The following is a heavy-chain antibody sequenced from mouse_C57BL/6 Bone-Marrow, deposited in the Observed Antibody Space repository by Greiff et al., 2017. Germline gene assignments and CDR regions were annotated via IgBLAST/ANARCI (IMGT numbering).Heavy chain of an antibody. CDR1: GYTFTGYW. J-gene: IGHJ1*03. Sequence: QVQLQQSGAELMKPGASVKLSCKATGYTFTGYWIEWVKQRPGHGLEWIGESLPGSGSTNYNEKFKGKATFTADTSSNTDYRQLSSLTTEDSAIYYCAKEGITGNFDVWGTGTTVTVSS. D-gene: IGHD2-4*01. CDR3: AKEGITGNFDV. V-gene: IGHV1-9*01. CDR2: SLPGSGST.